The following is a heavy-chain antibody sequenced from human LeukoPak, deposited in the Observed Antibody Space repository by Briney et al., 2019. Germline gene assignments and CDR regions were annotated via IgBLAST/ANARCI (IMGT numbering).Heavy chain of an antibody. D-gene: IGHD4-23*01. CDR3: ARDPLRHGGNSGVDY. CDR1: GFTFSSYA. V-gene: IGHV3-33*08. CDR2: IWYDGSNK. J-gene: IGHJ4*02. Sequence: GGSLRLSCAASGFTFSSYAMSWVRQAPGKGLEWVAVIWYDGSNKYYADSVKGRFTISRDNSKNTLYLQMNSLRAEDTAVYYCARDPLRHGGNSGVDYWGQGTLVTVSS.